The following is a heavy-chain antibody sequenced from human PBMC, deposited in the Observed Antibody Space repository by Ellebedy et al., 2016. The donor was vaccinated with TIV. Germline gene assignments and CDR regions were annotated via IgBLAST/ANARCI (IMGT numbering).Heavy chain of an antibody. D-gene: IGHD3-16*01. CDR3: ARQGGVNFRVDY. CDR1: GYSFSNYW. Sequence: GESLKISCQGFGYSFSNYWIGWVRQLPGKGLEWVGIIYPDDSETRYSPSFQCRVTTSADKSISTAYLQLSSLKASDTAMYYCARQGGVNFRVDYWGQGTLVTVSS. V-gene: IGHV5-51*01. J-gene: IGHJ4*02. CDR2: IYPDDSET.